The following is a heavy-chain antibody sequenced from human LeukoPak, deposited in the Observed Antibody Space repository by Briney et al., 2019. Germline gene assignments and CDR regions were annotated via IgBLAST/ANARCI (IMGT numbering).Heavy chain of an antibody. CDR1: GFTFSNAW. Sequence: PGGSLRLSCAASGFTFSNAWMSWVRQAPGKGLEWVGRIKSKTDGGTTDYAAPVKGRFTISRDDSKNTLYLQMNSLKTEDTAVYYCTTDYPPVWDWGITMVRRFGDYWGQGTLVTVSS. CDR2: IKSKTDGGTT. CDR3: TTDYPPVWDWGITMVRRFGDY. J-gene: IGHJ4*02. D-gene: IGHD3-10*01. V-gene: IGHV3-15*01.